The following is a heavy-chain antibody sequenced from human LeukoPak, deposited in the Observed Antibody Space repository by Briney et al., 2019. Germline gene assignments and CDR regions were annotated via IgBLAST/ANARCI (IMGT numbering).Heavy chain of an antibody. CDR3: VKGHSSETI. CDR2: ISSSGGST. D-gene: IGHD6-25*01. V-gene: IGHV3-64D*09. J-gene: IGHJ4*02. CDR1: GFTFSDYT. Sequence: GGSLRLSCSASGFTFSDYTMHWVRQAPGKGLDYVSGISSSGGSTYYADSVKGRFTISRDNSKNTLYLQMSSLRAEDTALYYCVKGHSSETIWGQGTLVTVSS.